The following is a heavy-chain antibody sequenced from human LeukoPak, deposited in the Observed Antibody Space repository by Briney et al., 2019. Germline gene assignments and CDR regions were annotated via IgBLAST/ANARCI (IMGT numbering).Heavy chain of an antibody. D-gene: IGHD1-26*01. CDR1: GFTFSRYS. CDR3: ARLGGYRYFDY. CDR2: ISSTSSYI. J-gene: IGHJ4*02. V-gene: IGHV3-21*04. Sequence: PGGSLRLSCAASGFTFSRYSMNWVRQAPGKGLEWVSSISSTSSYIYYADSVKGRFTISRDNSKNTLYLQMNSLRAEDTAVYYCARLGGYRYFDYWGQGTLVTVSS.